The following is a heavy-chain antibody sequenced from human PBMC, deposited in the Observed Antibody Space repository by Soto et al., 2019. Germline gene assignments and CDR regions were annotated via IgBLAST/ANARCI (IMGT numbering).Heavy chain of an antibody. CDR2: ISGSGGST. J-gene: IGHJ4*02. CDR1: GGSVTNSSYY. D-gene: IGHD2-2*02. CDR3: AKDPGYCSSTSCYRGLGY. Sequence: ETLSLTCTVSGGSVTNSSYYWGWIRQSPGKGLEWVSAISGSGGSTYYADSVKGRFTISRDNSKNTLYLQMNSLRAEDTAVYYCAKDPGYCSSTSCYRGLGYWGQGTLVTVSS. V-gene: IGHV3-23*01.